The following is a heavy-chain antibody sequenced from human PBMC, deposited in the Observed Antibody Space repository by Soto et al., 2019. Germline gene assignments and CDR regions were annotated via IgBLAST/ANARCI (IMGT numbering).Heavy chain of an antibody. J-gene: IGHJ5*02. CDR3: ARGRRYITTSAVAWFDP. CDR2: MNPNSGNT. D-gene: IGHD3-22*01. Sequence: ELEWMGWMNPNSGNTGYAQKFQGRVSLTGNTSISTAYMELSSLTSEDTAVYYCARGRRYITTSAVAWFDPWGQRTLVTVSS. V-gene: IGHV1-8*01.